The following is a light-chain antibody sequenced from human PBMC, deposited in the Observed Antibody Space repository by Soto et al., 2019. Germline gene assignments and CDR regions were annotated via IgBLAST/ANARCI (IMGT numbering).Light chain of an antibody. CDR2: DVS. Sequence: QSALTQPASVSGSPGQSITISCTGTSSDVGGYNYVSWYQQHPGKAPKLMIYDVSNRPSGVSNRFSGSKSGNTASLTISGLQAEDEADYSCSSYTSSSVVFGGGTQLTVL. CDR3: SSYTSSSVV. V-gene: IGLV2-14*01. CDR1: SSDVGGYNY. J-gene: IGLJ2*01.